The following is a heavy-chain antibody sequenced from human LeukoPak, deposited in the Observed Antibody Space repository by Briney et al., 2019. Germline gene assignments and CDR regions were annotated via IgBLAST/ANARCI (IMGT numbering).Heavy chain of an antibody. Sequence: GESLKISCKGSGYSFTSYWIGWVRQMPGKGLEWMGIIYLGDSDTRYSPSFQGQVTISADKSISTAYLQWSSLKASDTAMYYCARKQIAVAGFFDPWGQGTLVTVSS. CDR2: IYLGDSDT. D-gene: IGHD6-19*01. V-gene: IGHV5-51*01. CDR1: GYSFTSYW. J-gene: IGHJ5*02. CDR3: ARKQIAVAGFFDP.